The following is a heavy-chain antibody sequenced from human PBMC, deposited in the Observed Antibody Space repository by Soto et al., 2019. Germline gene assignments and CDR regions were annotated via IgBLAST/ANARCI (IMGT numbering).Heavy chain of an antibody. CDR1: GFTFRSYA. J-gene: IGHJ4*02. Sequence: GGSLRLSXAASGFTFRSYAMSGVRQAPGKGLEWVSAISGSGGSTYYADSVKGRFTISRDNSKNPLYLQMTSLRAEDTPVYYCAIHYDFWSGRDYWGQGTLVTVSS. V-gene: IGHV3-23*01. CDR3: AIHYDFWSGRDY. CDR2: ISGSGGST. D-gene: IGHD3-3*01.